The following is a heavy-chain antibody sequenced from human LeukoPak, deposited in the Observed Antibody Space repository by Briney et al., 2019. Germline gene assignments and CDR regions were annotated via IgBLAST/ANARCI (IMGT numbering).Heavy chain of an antibody. CDR1: GFTFSSYA. Sequence: PGGSLRLSCAASGFTFSSYAMSWVRQAPGKGLEWVSAISGSGGSTYYADSVKGRFTISRDNSKNTPYLQMNSLRAEDTAVYYCAKHPQAYRAVDYWGQGTLVTVSS. CDR3: AKHPQAYRAVDY. D-gene: IGHD3-16*01. V-gene: IGHV3-23*01. J-gene: IGHJ4*02. CDR2: ISGSGGST.